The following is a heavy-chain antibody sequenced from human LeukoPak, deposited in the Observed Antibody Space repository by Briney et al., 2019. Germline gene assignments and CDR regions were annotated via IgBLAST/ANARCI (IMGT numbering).Heavy chain of an antibody. CDR1: GFTFSSYW. D-gene: IGHD3-10*02. CDR2: IKQDGTER. J-gene: IGHJ4*02. V-gene: IGHV3-7*01. Sequence: GGSLRLSCAASGFTFSSYWMTWVRQAPGKGLEWVATIKQDGTERYNVDSVRGRFTISRDNAKNSLFLQVNSLRAEDTALYYCARYVNYFDPWGQGTLITASS. CDR3: ARYVNYFDP.